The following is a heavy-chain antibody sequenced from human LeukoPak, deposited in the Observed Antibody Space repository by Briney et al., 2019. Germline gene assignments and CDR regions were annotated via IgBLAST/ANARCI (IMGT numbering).Heavy chain of an antibody. CDR3: ARDKYGDHPDY. V-gene: IGHV4-59*01. J-gene: IGHJ4*02. Sequence: ETLSLTCAVYGGSFSGYYWSWIRQPPGKGLEWIGYIYYSGSTNYNPSLKSRVTISVDTSKNQFSLKLSSVTAADTAVYYCARDKYGDHPDYWGQGTLVTVSS. D-gene: IGHD4-17*01. CDR1: GGSFSGYY. CDR2: IYYSGST.